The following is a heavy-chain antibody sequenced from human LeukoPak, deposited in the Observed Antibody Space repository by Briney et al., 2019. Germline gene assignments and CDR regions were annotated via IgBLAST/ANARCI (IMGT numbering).Heavy chain of an antibody. CDR1: GGSISSSNW. D-gene: IGHD6-19*01. Sequence: PSETPSLTCAVSGGSISSSNWWSWVCQPPGKGLEWIGEIYHSGSTNYNPSLKSRVTISVDKSKNQFSLKLSSVTAADTAVYYCARPGYSSGWSQGYYYMDVWGKGTTVTVSS. V-gene: IGHV4-4*02. CDR2: IYHSGST. J-gene: IGHJ6*03. CDR3: ARPGYSSGWSQGYYYMDV.